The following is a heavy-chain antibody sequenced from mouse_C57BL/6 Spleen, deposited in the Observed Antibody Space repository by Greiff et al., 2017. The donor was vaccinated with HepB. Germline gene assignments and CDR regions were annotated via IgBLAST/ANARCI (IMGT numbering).Heavy chain of an antibody. D-gene: IGHD2-4*01. Sequence: QVQLQQPGTELVKPGASVKLSCKASGYTFTSYWMHWVKQRPGQGLEWIGNINPSNGGTNYNEKFKSKATLTVDKSSSTAYMQLSSLTSEDSAVYYCAREGGLRQRTHYFDYWGQGTTLTVSS. CDR2: INPSNGGT. CDR1: GYTFTSYW. CDR3: AREGGLRQRTHYFDY. J-gene: IGHJ2*01. V-gene: IGHV1-53*01.